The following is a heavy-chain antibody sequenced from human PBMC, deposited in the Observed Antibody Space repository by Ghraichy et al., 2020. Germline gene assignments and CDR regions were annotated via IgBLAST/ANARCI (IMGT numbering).Heavy chain of an antibody. J-gene: IGHJ4*02. CDR3: SRDRGSGSYYYDY. D-gene: IGHD3-10*01. CDR1: GFTFGDYT. CDR2: IRSKGFGGTT. V-gene: IGHV3-49*04. Sequence: GESLNISCTASGFTFGDYTMSWVRQAPGKGLEWVSFIRSKGFGGTTEYAASVKGRFTISRDDSKSLAYLQMNSLETEDTAVYYCSRDRGSGSYYYDYWGQGTLVTVSS.